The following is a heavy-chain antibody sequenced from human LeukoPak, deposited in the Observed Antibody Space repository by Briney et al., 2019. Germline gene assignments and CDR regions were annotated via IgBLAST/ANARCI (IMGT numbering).Heavy chain of an antibody. Sequence: SGTLSLTCAVSGGSISSNNWWNWVRQPPGKGLEWIGEIHHSGSTHNTPSLKSRLTISVETSKNPFSPKWTSVTAADTAVYYCAERGSRWYFHNWGQGTLVTVSS. V-gene: IGHV4-4*02. J-gene: IGHJ4*02. D-gene: IGHD6-19*01. CDR2: IHHSGST. CDR1: GGSISSNNW. CDR3: AERGSRWYFHN.